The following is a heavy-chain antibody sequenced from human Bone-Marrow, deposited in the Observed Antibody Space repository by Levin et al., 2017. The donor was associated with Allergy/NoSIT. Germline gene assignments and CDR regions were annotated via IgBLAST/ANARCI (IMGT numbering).Heavy chain of an antibody. V-gene: IGHV1-69*04. Sequence: SVKVSCKASGGTFSSYPISWVRQAPGQGLEWMGRIIPILGIANYAQKFQGRVTITADKSTSTAYMELSSLRSEDTAVYYCARAAYCGGDCYIQWDYWGQGTLVTVSS. CDR3: ARAAYCGGDCYIQWDY. CDR2: IIPILGIA. D-gene: IGHD2-21*02. CDR1: GGTFSSYP. J-gene: IGHJ4*02.